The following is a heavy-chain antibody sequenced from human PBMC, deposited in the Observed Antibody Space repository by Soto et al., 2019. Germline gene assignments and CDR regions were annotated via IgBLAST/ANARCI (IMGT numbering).Heavy chain of an antibody. J-gene: IGHJ4*02. CDR1: GGPIRSGAYY. V-gene: IGHV4-30-4*01. CDR2: IYGTGGA. CDR3: AGESTSNQLLLES. Sequence: QVQLQESGPGLVKPSQTLSLTCTVSGGPIRSGAYYWSWLRQPPGKGLEWIAYIYGTGGAYYKPSLESRVTISLDTSKNQVSLKLSSVTAADTAVYFCAGESTSNQLLLESWGQGTLVTVSS. D-gene: IGHD2-2*01.